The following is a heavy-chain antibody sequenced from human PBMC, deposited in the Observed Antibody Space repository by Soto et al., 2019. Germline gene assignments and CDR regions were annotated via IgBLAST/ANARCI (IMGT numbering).Heavy chain of an antibody. CDR3: ARVVRAAAGTRPGGWFDP. D-gene: IGHD6-13*01. CDR2: IYYSGST. V-gene: IGHV4-59*01. J-gene: IGHJ5*02. Sequence: QVQLQESGPGLVKPSETLSLTYTVSGGSISSYYWSWIRQPPGKGLEWIGYIYYSGSTNYNPSLKSRVTISVDTSKNQFSLKLSSVTAADTAVYYCARVVRAAAGTRPGGWFDPWGQGTLVTVSS. CDR1: GGSISSYY.